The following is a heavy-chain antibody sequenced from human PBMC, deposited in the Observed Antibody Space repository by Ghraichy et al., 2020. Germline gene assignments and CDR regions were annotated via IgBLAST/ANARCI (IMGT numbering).Heavy chain of an antibody. D-gene: IGHD4-11*01. CDR3: ARTYTRAIDY. V-gene: IGHV3-53*01. Sequence: SCAASGFTVSSNDMTWVRQAPGRGLEWVSIIYSGGSTYYADSVKGRFTISRDNSKNTLYLQMNSLRAEDTALYYCARTYTRAIDYWGQGTLVTVSS. CDR2: IYSGGST. CDR1: GFTVSSND. J-gene: IGHJ4*02.